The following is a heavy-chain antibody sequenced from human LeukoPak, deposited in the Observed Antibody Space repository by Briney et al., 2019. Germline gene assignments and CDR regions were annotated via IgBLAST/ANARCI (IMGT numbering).Heavy chain of an antibody. CDR3: ASRSGSSGYSYFDY. D-gene: IGHD3-22*01. Sequence: GASVKVSCKASGGTFSSYAISWVRQAPGQGLEWMGGIIPIFGTANYAQKFQGRVTITADESTSTAYMELSSLRSEDTAVYYCASRSGSSGYSYFDYWGQGTLVTVSS. CDR2: IIPIFGTA. CDR1: GGTFSSYA. J-gene: IGHJ4*02. V-gene: IGHV1-69*13.